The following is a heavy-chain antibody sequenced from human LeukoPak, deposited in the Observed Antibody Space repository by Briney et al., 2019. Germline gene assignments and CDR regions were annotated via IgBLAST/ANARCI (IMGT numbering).Heavy chain of an antibody. CDR1: GGSISSSSYY. V-gene: IGHV4-39*07. D-gene: IGHD3-9*01. J-gene: IGHJ4*02. Sequence: SETLSLTCTVSGGSISSSSYYWGWIRQPPGKGLEWIGSIYYSGSTYYNPSLKSRVTISVDTSKNQFSLKLSSVTAADTAVYYCARLGYFDWVIDYWGQGTLVTVSS. CDR2: IYYSGST. CDR3: ARLGYFDWVIDY.